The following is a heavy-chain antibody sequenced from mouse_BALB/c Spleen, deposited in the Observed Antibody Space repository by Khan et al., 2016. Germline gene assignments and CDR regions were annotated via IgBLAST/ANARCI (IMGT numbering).Heavy chain of an antibody. J-gene: IGHJ3*01. D-gene: IGHD4-1*01. CDR3: ATGTAY. V-gene: IGHV5-9-4*01. CDR2: ISSGGSYT. CDR1: GFTFSSYA. Sequence: EVELEESGGGLVKPGGSLKLSCAASGFTFSSYAMSWVRQSPEKRLEWVAEISSGGSYTYYPHTVTGRFTITRDTANNTLYLEMSSLRSEDTAMYYCATGTAYWGHGTLVTISA.